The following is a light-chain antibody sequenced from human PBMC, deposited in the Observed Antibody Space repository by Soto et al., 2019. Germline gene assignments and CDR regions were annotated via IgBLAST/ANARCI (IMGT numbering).Light chain of an antibody. CDR2: DAS. V-gene: IGKV1-5*01. Sequence: DIQLTQSPSTLAASVADRVTITCRASQSITARLAWYQQKPGKPPKLLIYDASILERGVPSRFSGSGSGTEFTLTISSPQPDDFANYYCQQYNSFSLTFGGGTKVEIK. J-gene: IGKJ4*01. CDR3: QQYNSFSLT. CDR1: QSITAR.